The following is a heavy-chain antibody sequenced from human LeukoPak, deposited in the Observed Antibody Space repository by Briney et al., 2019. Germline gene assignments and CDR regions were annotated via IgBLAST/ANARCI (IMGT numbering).Heavy chain of an antibody. V-gene: IGHV4-34*01. J-gene: IGHJ6*03. CDR2: MNHSGST. Sequence: PSETLSLTCAVYGGSFSGYYWSWIRQPPGKGLEWIGEMNHSGSTNYNPSLKSRVTISVDTSKNQFSLKLSSVTAADTAVYYCARRLGRKFGERFYYYHYMDVWGKGTTVTIPS. D-gene: IGHD3-10*01. CDR1: GGSFSGYY. CDR3: ARRLGRKFGERFYYYHYMDV.